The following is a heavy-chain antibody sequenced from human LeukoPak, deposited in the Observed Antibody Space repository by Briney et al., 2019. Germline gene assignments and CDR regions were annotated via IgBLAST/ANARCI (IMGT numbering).Heavy chain of an antibody. J-gene: IGHJ6*02. CDR3: ARGPSSFGGVIVAPYYYGMDV. Sequence: PSKTLSLTCTVSGGSISSGGYYWSWIRQHPGKGLEWIGYIYYSGSTYYNPSLKSRVTISVDTSKNQFSLKLSSVAAADTAVYYCARGPSSFGGVIVAPYYYGMDVWGQGTTVTVSS. V-gene: IGHV4-31*03. D-gene: IGHD3-16*02. CDR2: IYYSGST. CDR1: GGSISSGGYY.